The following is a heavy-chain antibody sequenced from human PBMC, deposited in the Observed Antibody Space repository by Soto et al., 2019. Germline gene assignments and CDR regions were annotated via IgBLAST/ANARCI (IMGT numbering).Heavy chain of an antibody. Sequence: GGSLRLSCAASGFTFSSSGMSWVRQAPGKGLEWVSGITDSGGSTYYVDSVKGRFTISRDNSKNTLSLEMNSLRAEDTAVYYCAKDSGWLHYYWGQGTLVTVSS. CDR1: GFTFSSSG. D-gene: IGHD5-12*01. CDR3: AKDSGWLHYY. J-gene: IGHJ4*02. V-gene: IGHV3-23*01. CDR2: ITDSGGST.